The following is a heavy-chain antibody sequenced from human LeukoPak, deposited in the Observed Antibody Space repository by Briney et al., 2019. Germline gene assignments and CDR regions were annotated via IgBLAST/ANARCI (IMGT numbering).Heavy chain of an antibody. V-gene: IGHV3-21*01. J-gene: IGHJ4*02. CDR3: ARPPIGSGNAFDY. D-gene: IGHD3-10*01. Sequence: PGGSLRLSCAASGFTFSSYSMNWVRQAPGKGLEWVSSISSSSSYIYYADSVKGRFTISRDNAKNSLYLQMNSLRAEDTAVYYCARPPIGSGNAFDYWGQGTLVTVSS. CDR1: GFTFSSYS. CDR2: ISSSSSYI.